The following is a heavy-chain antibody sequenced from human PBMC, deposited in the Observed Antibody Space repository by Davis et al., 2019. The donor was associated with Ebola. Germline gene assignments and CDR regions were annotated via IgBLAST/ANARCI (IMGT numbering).Heavy chain of an antibody. CDR2: IKSKIDGGTA. J-gene: IGHJ6*01. Sequence: PGGSLRLSCAASGLSFNTAWLNWVRRAPGRGLEWVGRIKSKIDGGTADYGALAEGRFIISRDDSENTIYLQMHSLKGEDTAVYYCSMDNRTGQTSYIDGDRYSHYYGMDVWGQGTTVTVSS. CDR1: GLSFNTAW. CDR3: SMDNRTGQTSYIDGDRYSHYYGMDV. D-gene: IGHD5-18*01. V-gene: IGHV3-15*07.